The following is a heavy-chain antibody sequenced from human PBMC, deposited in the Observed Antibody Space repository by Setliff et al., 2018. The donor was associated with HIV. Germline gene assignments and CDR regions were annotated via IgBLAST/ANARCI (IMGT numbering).Heavy chain of an antibody. CDR2: IRYDGSDI. CDR1: GFTFSSHG. Sequence: GGSLRLSCEASGFTFSSHGMHWLRQAPGKGLEWVTFIRYDGSDIHYADSVKGRFTISRDNSKNTLYLQLNSLRPEDTGVYYCASARIPTGGTSTSFDYWGQGTLVTVSS. D-gene: IGHD1-1*01. J-gene: IGHJ4*02. CDR3: ASARIPTGGTSTSFDY. V-gene: IGHV3-30*02.